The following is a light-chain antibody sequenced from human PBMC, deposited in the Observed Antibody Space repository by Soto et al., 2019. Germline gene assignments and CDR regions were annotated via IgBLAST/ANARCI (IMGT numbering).Light chain of an antibody. CDR2: GTS. CDR3: QQSQNWPAIS. V-gene: IGKV3D-15*01. J-gene: IGKJ5*01. Sequence: EIVFPPPPATLSLSPVARATPSFRSSQFVSSNLAWYQQKPGQAHRLLIYGTSTRATVIPGGFSGSGCGTEFTLTISNLQSADLAVYFCQQSQNWPAISCGLGARLEI. CDR1: QFVSSN.